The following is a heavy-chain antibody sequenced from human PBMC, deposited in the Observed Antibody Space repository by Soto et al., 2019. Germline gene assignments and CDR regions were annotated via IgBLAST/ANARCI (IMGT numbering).Heavy chain of an antibody. D-gene: IGHD1-26*01. V-gene: IGHV3-72*01. J-gene: IGHJ5*02. Sequence: EVQLVESGGGLVQSGGSLTLSCAVSGLTFGDHYMEWVRQAPGKGLEWVARSRNKAKSYSTDFAASVKGRFTISRDESKNSLNLQMNSLMTEDTAVYYCSIVEGAWGQGTVVTVSS. CDR1: GLTFGDHY. CDR3: SIVEGA. CDR2: SRNKAKSYST.